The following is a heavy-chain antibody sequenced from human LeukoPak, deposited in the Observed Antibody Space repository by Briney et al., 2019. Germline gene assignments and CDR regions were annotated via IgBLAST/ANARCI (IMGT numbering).Heavy chain of an antibody. V-gene: IGHV3-23*01. CDR2: ISGSGGSS. CDR3: AKDLSYGDTSHFYYYMDV. CDR1: GSIYSNFP. D-gene: IGHD4-17*01. Sequence: PGGSLRLSCAASGSIYSNFPMNELRQAPGKGLEWVSVISGSGGSSFYADSVKGRFIISRDNSKNTLYLQMNSLRVEDTAQYYCAKDLSYGDTSHFYYYMDVWGKGTTVTVSS. J-gene: IGHJ6*03.